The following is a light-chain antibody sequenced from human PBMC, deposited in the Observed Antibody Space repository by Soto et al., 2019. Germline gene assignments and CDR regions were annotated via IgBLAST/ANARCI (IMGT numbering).Light chain of an antibody. V-gene: IGLV2-23*02. CDR2: EVS. J-gene: IGLJ1*01. CDR1: SSDVGSYNL. Sequence: QSALTQPASVSGSPGQSITISCTGTSSDVGSYNLVSWYQQHPGKAPKLMIYEVSKRPSGVSNRFSGSKSGNTASQTISGLQAEDEADYYCCSYAGSSFYVFGTGTKLTVL. CDR3: CSYAGSSFYV.